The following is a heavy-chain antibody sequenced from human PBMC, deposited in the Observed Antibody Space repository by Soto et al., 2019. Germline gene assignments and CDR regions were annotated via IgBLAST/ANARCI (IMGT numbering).Heavy chain of an antibody. V-gene: IGHV3-23*01. CDR2: ITDGGDKV. CDR3: VNRQSASTAFDT. Sequence: GGSLTLSCAASGFTFSSYVMSWVRQAPGKGPEWVSDITDGGDKVFYAGSVEGRFTISRDNSKNTLYLQMNSLRAEDTAVYYCVNRQSASTAFDTCVLGNLLTVPS. CDR1: GFTFSSYV. J-gene: IGHJ4*02. D-gene: IGHD6-19*01.